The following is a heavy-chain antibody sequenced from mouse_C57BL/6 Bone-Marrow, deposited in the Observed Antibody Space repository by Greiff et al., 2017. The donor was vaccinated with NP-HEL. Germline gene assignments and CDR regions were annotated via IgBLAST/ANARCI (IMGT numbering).Heavy chain of an antibody. D-gene: IGHD1-1*02. Sequence: VKVEESGGGLVKPGGSLKLSCAASGFTFSDYGMHWVRQAPEKGLEWVAYICSGSSTIYYADTVKGRFTISRDNAKNTLFLQMTSLRSEDTAMYYCARGGGYWYFDVWGTGTTVTVSS. CDR3: ARGGGYWYFDV. CDR2: ICSGSSTI. V-gene: IGHV5-17*01. CDR1: GFTFSDYG. J-gene: IGHJ1*03.